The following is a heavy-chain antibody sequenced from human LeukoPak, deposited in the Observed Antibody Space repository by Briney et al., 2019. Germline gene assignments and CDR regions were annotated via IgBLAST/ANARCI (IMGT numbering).Heavy chain of an antibody. D-gene: IGHD3/OR15-3a*01. CDR1: GGTFSSYA. Sequence: GASVKVSCKASGGTFSSYAISWVRQAPGQGLEWMGGIIPIFGTANYAQKFQGRVTITADESTSTAYMELSSLRSEDTAVYYCARGLDYYYYMDVWGKGTTVTVSS. V-gene: IGHV1-69*13. J-gene: IGHJ6*03. CDR3: ARGLDYYYYMDV. CDR2: IIPIFGTA.